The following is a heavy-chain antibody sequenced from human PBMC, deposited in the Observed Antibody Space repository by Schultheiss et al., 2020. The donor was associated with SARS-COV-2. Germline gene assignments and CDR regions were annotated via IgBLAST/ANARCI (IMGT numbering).Heavy chain of an antibody. Sequence: SVKVSCKASGYTFTSYGISWVRQAPGQGLEWMGGIIPIFGIANYAQKFQGRVTITADKSTSTAYMELSSLRSEDTAVYYCARAAKDYGDYDYWGQGTLVTVSS. D-gene: IGHD4-17*01. CDR2: IIPIFGIA. J-gene: IGHJ4*02. CDR1: GYTFTSYG. CDR3: ARAAKDYGDYDY. V-gene: IGHV1-69*10.